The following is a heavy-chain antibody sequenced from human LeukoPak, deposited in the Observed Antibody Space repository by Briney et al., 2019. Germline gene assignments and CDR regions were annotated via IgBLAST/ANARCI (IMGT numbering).Heavy chain of an antibody. Sequence: SETLSLTCTVSGYSISNGYYWGWIRQPPGKGLEWIGTIHHSGKTYYNPSLKSRITLSVDTSQNQFSLKLNSVTAADTAVYYCARESNYDIWGQGTMVTVSS. CDR3: ARESNYDI. V-gene: IGHV4-38-2*02. D-gene: IGHD1-7*01. J-gene: IGHJ3*02. CDR2: IHHSGKT. CDR1: GYSISNGYY.